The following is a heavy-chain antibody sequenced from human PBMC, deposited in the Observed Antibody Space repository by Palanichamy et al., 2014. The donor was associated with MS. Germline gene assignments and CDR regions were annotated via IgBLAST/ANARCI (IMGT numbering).Heavy chain of an antibody. J-gene: IGHJ4*02. CDR2: IKRDGSEK. V-gene: IGHV3-7*03. CDR1: GFTFSNYW. CDR3: ARVARGYSYGTLYFDY. Sequence: EVQLVESGEGLVQPGGSLRLSCAASGFTFSNYWMTWVRQAPGKGLEWVANIKRDGSEKYYVDSVKGRFTISRDNAKNSLYLQINSLRAEDTAVYYCARVARGYSYGTLYFDYWGQGTLVTVSS. D-gene: IGHD5-18*01.